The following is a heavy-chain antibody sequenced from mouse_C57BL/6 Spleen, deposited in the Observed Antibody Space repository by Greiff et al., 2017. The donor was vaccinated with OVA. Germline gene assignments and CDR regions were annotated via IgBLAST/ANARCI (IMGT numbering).Heavy chain of an antibody. CDR1: GYSITSGYY. Sequence: EVKLVESGPGLVKPSQSLSLTCSVTGYSITSGYYWNWIRQFPGNKLEWMGYISYDGSNNYNPSLKNRISITRDTSKNQFFLKLNSVTTEDTATYYCARLGDYDAAYWGQGTLVTVSA. V-gene: IGHV3-6*01. CDR3: ARLGDYDAAY. J-gene: IGHJ3*01. CDR2: ISYDGSN. D-gene: IGHD2-4*01.